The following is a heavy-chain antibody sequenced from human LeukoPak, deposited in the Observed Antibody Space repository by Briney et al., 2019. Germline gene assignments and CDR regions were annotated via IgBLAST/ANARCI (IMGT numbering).Heavy chain of an antibody. CDR2: ISWDGGST. D-gene: IGHD3-22*01. V-gene: IGHV3-43*01. Sequence: GGSLRLSCAASGFTFDDYTMHWVRQAPGKGLEWVSLISWDGGSTYYADSVKGRFTISRDNSKNSLYLQMNSLRTEDTALYYCAKDLQGIVVLTALDYRGQGTLVTVSS. J-gene: IGHJ4*02. CDR1: GFTFDDYT. CDR3: AKDLQGIVVLTALDY.